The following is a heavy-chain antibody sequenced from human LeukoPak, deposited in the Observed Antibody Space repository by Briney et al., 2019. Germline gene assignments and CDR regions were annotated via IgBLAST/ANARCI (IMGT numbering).Heavy chain of an antibody. J-gene: IGHJ4*02. CDR2: IYHSGST. V-gene: IGHV4-59*01. CDR3: ARDTRVYDRSGYHYFDY. CDR1: GASIRSYY. D-gene: IGHD3-22*01. Sequence: PSETLSLTCNVSGASIRSYYWSWIRQPPGRGLEWIGYIYHSGSTNYNPSLKTRVTISVDMSKNQFSLRLTSVTAADTAVYYCARDTRVYDRSGYHYFDYWGQESLVTVSS.